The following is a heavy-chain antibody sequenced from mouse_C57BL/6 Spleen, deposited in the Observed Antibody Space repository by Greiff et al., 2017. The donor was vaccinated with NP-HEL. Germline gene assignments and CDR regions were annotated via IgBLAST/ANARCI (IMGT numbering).Heavy chain of an antibody. CDR1: GFTFSNYW. Sequence: EVNLVESGGGLVQPGGSMKLSCVASGFTFSNYWMNWVRQSPEKGLEWVAQIRLKSDNYATDYAESVKGRFTISRDDSKSSVYLQMNNLRAEDTGIYYCTEDYGSSYAMDYWGQGTSVTVSS. CDR3: TEDYGSSYAMDY. CDR2: IRLKSDNYAT. V-gene: IGHV6-3*01. D-gene: IGHD1-1*01. J-gene: IGHJ4*01.